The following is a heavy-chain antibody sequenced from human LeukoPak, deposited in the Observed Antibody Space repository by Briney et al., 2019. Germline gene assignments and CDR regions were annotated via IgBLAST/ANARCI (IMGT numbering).Heavy chain of an antibody. CDR3: ARDRWFGVHLFDY. D-gene: IGHD3-10*01. CDR2: ISSSSSYI. Sequence: GGSVRLSCAASGFSFSTYIMNWVRQAPGKGLEWVSSISSSSSYIYYADSVKGRFTISRDNSKNTLYLQMNSLRAEDTAVYYCARDRWFGVHLFDYWGQGTLVTVSS. J-gene: IGHJ4*02. CDR1: GFSFSTYI. V-gene: IGHV3-21*01.